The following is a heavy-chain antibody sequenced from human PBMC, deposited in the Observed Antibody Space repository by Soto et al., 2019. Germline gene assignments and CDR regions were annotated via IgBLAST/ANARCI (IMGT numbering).Heavy chain of an antibody. D-gene: IGHD6-13*01. CDR2: ISYDGSNK. V-gene: IGHV3-30*18. CDR3: AKDLYPPQQLAYYYYGMDV. CDR1: GFTFSSYG. Sequence: QVQLVESGGGVVQPGRSLRLSCAASGFTFSSYGMHWVRQAPGKGLEWVAVISYDGSNKYYADSVKGRFTISRDNSKNTLYLQMNSLRAEDTAVYYCAKDLYPPQQLAYYYYGMDVWGQGTTVTVSS. J-gene: IGHJ6*02.